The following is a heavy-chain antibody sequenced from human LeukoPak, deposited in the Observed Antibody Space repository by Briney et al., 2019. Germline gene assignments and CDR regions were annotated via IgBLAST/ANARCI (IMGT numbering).Heavy chain of an antibody. J-gene: IGHJ5*02. CDR3: ARQGPSTVHGFDP. V-gene: IGHV5-51*01. Sequence: GESLKISCKGSGYIFTRYWIGWVRQMPGKGLEWMGIIFPSDSDTRYSPSFQGQVTISADKSINTAYLQWTSLKASDTAIYYCARQGPSTVHGFDPWGQGTLATVSS. CDR1: GYIFTRYW. D-gene: IGHD4-17*01. CDR2: IFPSDSDT.